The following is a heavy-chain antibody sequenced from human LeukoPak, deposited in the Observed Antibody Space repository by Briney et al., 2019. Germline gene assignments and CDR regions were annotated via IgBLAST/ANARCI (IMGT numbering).Heavy chain of an antibody. V-gene: IGHV4-30-2*01. J-gene: IGHJ6*02. CDR1: GGSISSGGYS. CDR2: IYHSGST. CDR3: ARAAGSSWWGYYYGMDV. Sequence: SETLSITCAVSGGSISSGGYSWSWIRQPPGKGLEWIGYIYHSGSTYYNPSLKSRVTISVDRSKNQFSLKLSSVTAADTAVYYCARAAGSSWWGYYYGMDVWGQGTTVTVSS. D-gene: IGHD6-13*01.